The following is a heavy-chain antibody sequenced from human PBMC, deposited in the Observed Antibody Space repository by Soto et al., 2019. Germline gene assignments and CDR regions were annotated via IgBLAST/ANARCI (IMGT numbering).Heavy chain of an antibody. CDR2: ITGTGGNT. CDR1: GFPLSTYG. CDR3: ARIRGYWYGLDV. J-gene: IGHJ6*02. Sequence: EVPLLESGGGLVQPGGSLRLSCAASGFPLSTYGMTWVRQAPGKGLEWVSAITGTGGNTYYVDSVKGRFTSSRDNSKNMLYLQMNSLRVEDTAVYYCARIRGYWYGLDVWGQGTTVTVSS. V-gene: IGHV3-23*01.